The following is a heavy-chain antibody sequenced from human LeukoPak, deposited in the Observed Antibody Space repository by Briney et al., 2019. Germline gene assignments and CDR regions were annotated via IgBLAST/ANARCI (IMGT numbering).Heavy chain of an antibody. CDR1: GFTFSIYW. Sequence: TGGSLRLSCAVSGFTFSIYWMHWVRQVPGEGLVWVSRINTDGRTTTYADSVKGRFTISRDNAKNMLYLQMNSLRAEDTAVYYCARIEDTGAAFDSWGQGTLVTVSS. V-gene: IGHV3-74*01. D-gene: IGHD3-22*01. J-gene: IGHJ4*02. CDR2: INTDGRTT. CDR3: ARIEDTGAAFDS.